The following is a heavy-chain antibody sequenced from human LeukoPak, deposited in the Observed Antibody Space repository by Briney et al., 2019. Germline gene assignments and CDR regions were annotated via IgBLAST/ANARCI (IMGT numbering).Heavy chain of an antibody. J-gene: IGHJ3*02. V-gene: IGHV3-23*01. Sequence: GGSLRLSCAASGFTFSSYAMSWVRQAPGKGLEWVSAISGSGGSTYYADSVKGRFTISRDNSKNTLYLQMNSLRAEDTAVYYRAKDLRYYDSSGYHTKASDAFDIWGQGTMVTVSS. CDR1: GFTFSSYA. CDR2: ISGSGGST. D-gene: IGHD3-22*01. CDR3: AKDLRYYDSSGYHTKASDAFDI.